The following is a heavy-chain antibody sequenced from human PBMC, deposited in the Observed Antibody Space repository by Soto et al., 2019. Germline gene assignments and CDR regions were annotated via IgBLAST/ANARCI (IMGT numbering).Heavy chain of an antibody. Sequence: SSETLSLTCTVSGGSISRYYWNWIRQPPGRGLEWLGYIYYSGSTNYNPSLESRVTISVDTSKNQSSLRLNSVTAADTAVYYCVRSQYTGYERPTFVSSFEYWGLGTLVTVSS. CDR1: GGSISRYY. CDR2: IYYSGST. V-gene: IGHV4-59*01. D-gene: IGHD1-20*01. J-gene: IGHJ4*02. CDR3: VRSQYTGYERPTFVSSFEY.